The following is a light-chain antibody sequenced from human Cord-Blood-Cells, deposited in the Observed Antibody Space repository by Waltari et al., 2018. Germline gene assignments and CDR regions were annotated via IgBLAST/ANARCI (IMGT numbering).Light chain of an antibody. Sequence: AIQMTQSPSSLSASVGDRVTITCRAIQGIRNDLGWYQQKPGKAPKLLIYAASSLQSGVPSRFRGSGSGTDFTLTISSLQPEDFATYYCLQDYNYPRTFGQGTKVEIK. CDR1: QGIRND. CDR2: AAS. V-gene: IGKV1-6*01. J-gene: IGKJ1*01. CDR3: LQDYNYPRT.